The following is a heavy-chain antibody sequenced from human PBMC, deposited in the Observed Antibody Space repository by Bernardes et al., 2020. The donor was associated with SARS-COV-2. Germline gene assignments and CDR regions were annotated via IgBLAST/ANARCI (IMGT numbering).Heavy chain of an antibody. D-gene: IGHD3-22*01. CDR3: ARGGSSSGYYKYYYYYGMDV. CDR1: GGSFSGYY. Sequence: SETLSLTCAVYGGSFSGYYWSGIRQPPGKGVEWIGEINHRGSTNYNPSLKSRATRSVDTSKNQFSLKLSSVTAADTAVYYCARGGSSSGYYKYYYYYGMDVWGQGPTVTVSS. J-gene: IGHJ6*02. V-gene: IGHV4-34*01. CDR2: INHRGST.